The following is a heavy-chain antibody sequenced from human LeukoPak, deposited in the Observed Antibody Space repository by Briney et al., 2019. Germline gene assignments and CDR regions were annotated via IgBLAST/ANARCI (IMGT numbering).Heavy chain of an antibody. CDR2: INPNSGGT. CDR3: ARGGPTVDQLGY. Sequence: ASVKVSCKASGYTFTSYGISWVRQAPGQGLEWMGWINPNSGGTNYAQKFQGRVTMTRDTSISTAYMELSRLRSDDTAVYYCARGGPTVDQLGYWGQGTLVTVSS. V-gene: IGHV1-2*02. D-gene: IGHD4-23*01. CDR1: GYTFTSYG. J-gene: IGHJ4*02.